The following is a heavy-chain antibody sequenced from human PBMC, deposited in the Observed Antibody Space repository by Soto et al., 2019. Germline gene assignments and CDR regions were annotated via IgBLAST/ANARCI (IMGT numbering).Heavy chain of an antibody. CDR2: INPSGGST. CDR3: ARELTQYYYGSGPNYYYYMDV. Sequence: ASVKVSCKESGETFNSYYRQWVQQSPGQGLEWMGIINPSGGSTSYAQKFQGRVTMTRDTSTSTVYMELSSLRSEDTAVYYCARELTQYYYGSGPNYYYYMDVWGKGTTVTV. V-gene: IGHV1-46*02. D-gene: IGHD3-10*01. CDR1: GETFNSYY. J-gene: IGHJ6*03.